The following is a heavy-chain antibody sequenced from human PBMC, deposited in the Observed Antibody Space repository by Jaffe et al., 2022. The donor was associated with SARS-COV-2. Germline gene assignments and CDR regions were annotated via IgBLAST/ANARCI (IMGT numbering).Heavy chain of an antibody. V-gene: IGHV4-59*01. J-gene: IGHJ4*02. CDR2: IYYSGST. D-gene: IGHD5-18*01. CDR1: GGSISSYY. Sequence: QVQLQESGPGLVKPSETLSLTCTVSGGSISSYYWSWIRQPPGKGLEWIGYIYYSGSTNYNPSLKSRVTISVDTSKNQFSLKLSSVTAADTAVYYCARGGDTAMDPPDYWGQGTLVTVSS. CDR3: ARGGDTAMDPPDY.